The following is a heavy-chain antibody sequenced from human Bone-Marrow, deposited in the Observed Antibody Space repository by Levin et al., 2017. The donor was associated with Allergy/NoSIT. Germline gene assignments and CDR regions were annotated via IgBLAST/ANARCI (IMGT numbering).Heavy chain of an antibody. CDR2: ISAYNGNT. CDR3: ARLLWFRDYYYYMDV. Sequence: GESLKISCKASGYTFTSYGISWVRQAPGQGLEWMGWISAYNGNTNYAQKLQGRVTMTTDTSTSTAYMELRSLRSDDTAVYYCARLLWFRDYYYYMDVWGKGTTVTVSS. J-gene: IGHJ6*03. D-gene: IGHD3-10*01. V-gene: IGHV1-18*01. CDR1: GYTFTSYG.